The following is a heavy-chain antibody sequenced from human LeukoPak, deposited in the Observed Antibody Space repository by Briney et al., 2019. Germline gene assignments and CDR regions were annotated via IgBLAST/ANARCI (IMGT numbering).Heavy chain of an antibody. V-gene: IGHV5-51*01. CDR2: IYPDDSDT. D-gene: IGHD5-24*01. J-gene: IGHJ3*01. CDR3: LVGEIGGKDGNEAFDL. Sequence: GESLKISCKGSGYSFTKYWIGWVRQMPGKGLEWMGIIYPDDSDTRYSPSFQGQVTISADKSITTAYLQWSSLKASDTAMYYCLVGEIGGKDGNEAFDLWGQGTTVTVSS. CDR1: GYSFTKYW.